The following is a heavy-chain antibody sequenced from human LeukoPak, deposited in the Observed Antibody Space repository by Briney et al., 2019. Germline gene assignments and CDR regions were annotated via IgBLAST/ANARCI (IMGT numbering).Heavy chain of an antibody. J-gene: IGHJ6*03. D-gene: IGHD6-13*01. CDR3: ARSVGAAANYYYYMDV. Sequence: ASVKVSCKASGYTFTSYNMHWVRQAPGQGLEWMGIINPSDGTTNYAQTFQGRVTITADETTSTAYMELSSLRSEDTAVYYCARSVGAAANYYYYMDVWGKGTTVTVSS. V-gene: IGHV1-46*01. CDR2: INPSDGTT. CDR1: GYTFTSYN.